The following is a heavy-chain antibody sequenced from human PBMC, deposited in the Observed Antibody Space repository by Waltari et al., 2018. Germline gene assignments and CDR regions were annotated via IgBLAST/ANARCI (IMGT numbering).Heavy chain of an antibody. Sequence: QVQLVQSGAEVKKPGASVKVSCKASGYTFTSYDINWVRQATGQGLEWMGWMNPNSGNTSDAQKFQGRVTMTRNTSISTAYMERSSLGSEDTAVYYCARANNWNTPTLWGYWGQGTLVTVSS. J-gene: IGHJ4*02. CDR3: ARANNWNTPTLWGY. D-gene: IGHD1-20*01. CDR2: MNPNSGNT. CDR1: GYTFTSYD. V-gene: IGHV1-8*01.